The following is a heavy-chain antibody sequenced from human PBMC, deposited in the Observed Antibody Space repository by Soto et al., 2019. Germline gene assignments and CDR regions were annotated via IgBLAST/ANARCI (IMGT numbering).Heavy chain of an antibody. CDR3: ARDQGLAAAGITWFDP. V-gene: IGHV4-4*07. J-gene: IGHJ5*02. CDR1: GASMNSYH. CDR2: IHSSGST. Sequence: SETLSLTCTVSGASMNSYHWSWIRQPAGKGLEWIGHIHSSGSTNYNPSLKSRVTMSVDTSKNQFSLRLMSLTAADTAVYYCARDQGLAAAGITWFDPWGQGSLGTVSA. D-gene: IGHD6-13*01.